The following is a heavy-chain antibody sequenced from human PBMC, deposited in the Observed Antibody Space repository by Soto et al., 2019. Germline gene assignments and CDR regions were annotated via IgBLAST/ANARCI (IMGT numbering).Heavy chain of an antibody. D-gene: IGHD3-3*01. CDR1: GFTFGKHN. Sequence: GGSLRNSCAASGFTFGKHNLNRVRQAPGKGLEWVAVISYDGSNKYYADSVKGRFTISRDNSKNTLYLQMNSLRAEDTAVYYCAKDRRYDFWSGNNWFDPWGQGTLVTVSS. CDR2: ISYDGSNK. J-gene: IGHJ5*02. CDR3: AKDRRYDFWSGNNWFDP. V-gene: IGHV3-30*18.